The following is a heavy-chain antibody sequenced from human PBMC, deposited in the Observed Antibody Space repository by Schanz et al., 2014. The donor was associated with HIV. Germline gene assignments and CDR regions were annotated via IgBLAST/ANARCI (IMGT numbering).Heavy chain of an antibody. CDR3: ARGSWYSSGWVDDQYYYDVDV. CDR1: GFTFSSYA. J-gene: IGHJ6*02. Sequence: EVQLLESGGGLVQPGGSLRLSCAASGFTFSSYAMTWVRQAPGKGLEWLSSISSSGGFIYYADSVKGRFTISRDNSKNSVFLQMDRLRAEDTAVYYCARGSWYSSGWVDDQYYYDVDVWGQGTTVTVSS. CDR2: ISSSGGFI. D-gene: IGHD6-19*01. V-gene: IGHV3-21*06.